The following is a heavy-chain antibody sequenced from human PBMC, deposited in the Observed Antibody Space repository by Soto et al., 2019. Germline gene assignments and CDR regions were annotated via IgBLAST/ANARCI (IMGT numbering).Heavy chain of an antibody. D-gene: IGHD3-16*01. Sequence: QVQLQESGPGLVKPSETLSLTCTVSGGSVNSGSYYWSWIRQPPGKGLEWIGHVYYSGSTKYNPSLKSRVTISVDTSNNQFSLKLSSVTAADTAVYYCARDYWGNEVRFGSWGQGTLVTVSS. CDR2: VYYSGST. J-gene: IGHJ4*02. V-gene: IGHV4-61*01. CDR1: GGSVNSGSYY. CDR3: ARDYWGNEVRFGS.